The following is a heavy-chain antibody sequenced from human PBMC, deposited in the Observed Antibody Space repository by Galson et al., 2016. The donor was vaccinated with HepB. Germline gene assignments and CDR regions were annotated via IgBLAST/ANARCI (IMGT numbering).Heavy chain of an antibody. Sequence: SLRLSCAASGFSLSSYWMSWVRQAPGKGLEWVANVKYDGSEKYYVESVKGRFTISRDNAKNSMSLQMNSLSAEYTAGYYCVRDGSGGWHLDNWGQGTLITFSS. CDR1: GFSLSSYW. V-gene: IGHV3-7*01. J-gene: IGHJ4*02. CDR2: VKYDGSEK. D-gene: IGHD6-19*01. CDR3: VRDGSGGWHLDN.